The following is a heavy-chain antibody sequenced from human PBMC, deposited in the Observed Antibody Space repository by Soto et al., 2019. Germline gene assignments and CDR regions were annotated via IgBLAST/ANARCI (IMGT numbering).Heavy chain of an antibody. Sequence: ASVKVSCKASGGTFSSYAISWVRQAPGQGLEWMGGIIPIFGTANYAQKFQGRVTITADESTSTAYMELSSLRSEDTAVYYCAETGRYYDSSGNFDYWGQGTLVTVSS. J-gene: IGHJ4*02. D-gene: IGHD3-22*01. CDR1: GGTFSSYA. V-gene: IGHV1-69*13. CDR3: AETGRYYDSSGNFDY. CDR2: IIPIFGTA.